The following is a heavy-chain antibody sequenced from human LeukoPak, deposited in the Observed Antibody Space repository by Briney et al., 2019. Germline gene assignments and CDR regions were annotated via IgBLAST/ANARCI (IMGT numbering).Heavy chain of an antibody. CDR1: GFTFSNYG. J-gene: IGHJ5*02. CDR3: ARELPPVVNYRFDH. Sequence: GGALRLSCAASGFTFSNYGMHWVRQAPGKGLEGVAVIWYDGSNKYCAASVKGRFTISRENSKNTLYLQINSQRAEDTAMYYCARELPPVVNYRFDHWGRGTLVTVSS. D-gene: IGHD1-7*01. V-gene: IGHV3-33*01. CDR2: IWYDGSNK.